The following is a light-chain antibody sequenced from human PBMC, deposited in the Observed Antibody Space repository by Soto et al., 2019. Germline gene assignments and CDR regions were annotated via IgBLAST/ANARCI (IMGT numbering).Light chain of an antibody. CDR1: SSDVGGYGY. V-gene: IGLV2-8*01. CDR2: EVS. Sequence: QSALTQPPSASGSPGQSVTISCTGTSSDVGGYGYVSWYQQHPGKAPKLMIFEVSKRSSGVPDRFSGSKSGNTASLTVSGLQAEDEADYYCSSSAGTNTDVVFGGGTKLTVL. J-gene: IGLJ2*01. CDR3: SSSAGTNTDVV.